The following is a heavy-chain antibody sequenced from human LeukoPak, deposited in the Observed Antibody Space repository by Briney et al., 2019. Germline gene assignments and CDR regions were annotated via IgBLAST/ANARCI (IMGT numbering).Heavy chain of an antibody. J-gene: IGHJ4*02. CDR3: AKEGPYYYDSSGYYGSACDY. D-gene: IGHD3-22*01. CDR2: ISGSGGST. CDR1: GFTFSSYV. V-gene: IGHV3-23*01. Sequence: AGGSLRLSCAASGFTFSSYVMSWVRQAPGKGLEWVSAISGSGGSTYYADSVKGRFTISRDNSKNTLYLQMNSLRAEDTAVYYCAKEGPYYYDSSGYYGSACDYWGQGTLVTVSS.